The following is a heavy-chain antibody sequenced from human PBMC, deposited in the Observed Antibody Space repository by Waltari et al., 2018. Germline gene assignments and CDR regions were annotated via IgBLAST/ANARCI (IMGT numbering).Heavy chain of an antibody. CDR2: ISETSRTT. CDR3: AVARGNYDVLTGFPIDS. D-gene: IGHD3-9*01. J-gene: IGHJ5*01. CDR1: GFSLTNYT. Sequence: EERLVQSGGGLVQPGGSLRLSCEASGFSLTNYTMTWVRQVPGKGLEWVAYISETSRTTCYADSVRGRFIISRNNAKNSLSLQMVSLRGEDTAVYYCAVARGNYDVLTGFPIDSWGQGTLVTVSS. V-gene: IGHV3-48*01.